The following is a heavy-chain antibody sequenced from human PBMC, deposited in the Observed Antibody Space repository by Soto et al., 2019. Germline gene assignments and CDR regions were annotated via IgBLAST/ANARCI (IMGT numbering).Heavy chain of an antibody. V-gene: IGHV3-33*01. J-gene: IGHJ4*02. CDR2: IWYDGSNK. CDR1: GFTFSSYG. CDR3: ATPYGSGYDSLDY. D-gene: IGHD5-12*01. Sequence: QVQLVESGGGVVQPGRSLRLSCAASGFTFSSYGMHWVRQAPGKGLEWVAVIWYDGSNKYYADSVKGRFTISRDNSKNTLDLQMNSLRAEDTAVYYCATPYGSGYDSLDYWGQGTLVTVSS.